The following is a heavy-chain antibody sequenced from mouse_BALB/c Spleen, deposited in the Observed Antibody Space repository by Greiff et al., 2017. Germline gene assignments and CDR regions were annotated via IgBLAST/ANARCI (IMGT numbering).Heavy chain of an antibody. Sequence: EVMLVESGPGLVKPSQSLSLTCTVTGYSITSDYAWNWIRQFPGNKLEWMGYISYSGSTSYNPSLKSRISITRDTSKNQFFLQLNSVTTEDTATYYCARSENYGSRRFAYWGQGTLVTVSA. V-gene: IGHV3-2*02. D-gene: IGHD1-1*01. CDR1: GYSITSDYA. CDR2: ISYSGST. J-gene: IGHJ3*01. CDR3: ARSENYGSRRFAY.